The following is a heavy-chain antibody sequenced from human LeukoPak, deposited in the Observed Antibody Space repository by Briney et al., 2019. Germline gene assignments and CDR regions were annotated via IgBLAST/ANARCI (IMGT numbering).Heavy chain of an antibody. CDR1: GGSISSGGYY. V-gene: IGHV4-31*03. CDR3: ARSQDCSSTSCYVGFDY. D-gene: IGHD2-2*01. Sequence: SETLSLTCTVSGGSISSGGYYWSWIRQHPGKDLEWIGYIYYSGSTYYNPSLKSRVTISVDTSKNQFSLKLSSVTAADTAVYYCARSQDCSSTSCYVGFDYWGQGTLVTVSS. CDR2: IYYSGST. J-gene: IGHJ4*02.